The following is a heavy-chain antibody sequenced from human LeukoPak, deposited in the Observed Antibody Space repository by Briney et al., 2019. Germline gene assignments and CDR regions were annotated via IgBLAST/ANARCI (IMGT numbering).Heavy chain of an antibody. Sequence: ASVKVSCKASGYTFTGYYMHWVRQAPGQGLEWMGWINPNSGGTNYAQKFQGRVTVTRDTSISTAYMELSRLRSDDTAVYYCARGAGGDYRVIYYYYGMDVWGQGTTVTVSS. V-gene: IGHV1-2*02. CDR2: INPNSGGT. J-gene: IGHJ6*02. CDR3: ARGAGGDYRVIYYYYGMDV. CDR1: GYTFTGYY. D-gene: IGHD4-17*01.